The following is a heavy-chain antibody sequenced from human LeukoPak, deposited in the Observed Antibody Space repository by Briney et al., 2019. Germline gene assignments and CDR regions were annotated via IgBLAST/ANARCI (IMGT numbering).Heavy chain of an antibody. D-gene: IGHD1-14*01. CDR2: INPSGGST. J-gene: IGHJ4*02. V-gene: IGHV1-46*01. CDR3: ARGPLGPAYFDY. CDR1: GYTFTSYD. Sequence: ASVKVSCKASGYTFTSYDINWVRQATGQGLEWMGIINPSGGSTSYAQKFQGRVTMTRDTSTSTVYMELSSLRSEDTAVYYCARGPLGPAYFDYWGQGTLVTVSS.